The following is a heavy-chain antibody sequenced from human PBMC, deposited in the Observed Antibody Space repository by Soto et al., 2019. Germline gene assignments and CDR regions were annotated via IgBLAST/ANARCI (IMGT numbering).Heavy chain of an antibody. D-gene: IGHD3-16*01. CDR3: ARGLREVMSYYFDY. CDR1: GGTFSSYA. CDR2: IIPIFGTA. V-gene: IGHV1-69*13. J-gene: IGHJ4*02. Sequence: ASVKVSCKASGGTFSSYATSWVRQAPGQGLEWMGGIIPIFGTANYAQKFQGRVTITADESTSTAYMELSSLRSEDTAVYYCARGLREVMSYYFDYWGQGTLVTVSS.